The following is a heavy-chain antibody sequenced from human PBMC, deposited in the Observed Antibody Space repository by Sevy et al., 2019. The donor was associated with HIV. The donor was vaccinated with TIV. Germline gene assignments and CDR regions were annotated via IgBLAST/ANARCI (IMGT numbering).Heavy chain of an antibody. V-gene: IGHV1-2*02. CDR2: FNPDSGYT. D-gene: IGHD1-26*01. CDR3: AREAVGASSTHFDY. J-gene: IGHJ4*01. Sequence: ASVKVSCKAFGYTFTDYYIHWVRQAPGQGPEWMGWFNPDSGYTNYAQKFLGRVTMTRDTSISTAYMDLSRLGSDDTAVYYCAREAVGASSTHFDYWGQEPWSPSPQ. CDR1: GYTFTDYY.